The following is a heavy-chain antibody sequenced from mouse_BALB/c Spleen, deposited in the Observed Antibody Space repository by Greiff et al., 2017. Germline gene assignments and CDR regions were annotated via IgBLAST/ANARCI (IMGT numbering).Heavy chain of an antibody. Sequence: EVKLEESGPGLVKPSQSLSLTCTVTGYSITSDYAWNWIRQFPGNKLEWMGYISYSGSTSYNPSLKSRISITRDTSKNQFFLQLNSVTTEDTATYYCARIVRNYEDYYAMDDWGQGTSVTVSS. V-gene: IGHV3-2*02. J-gene: IGHJ4*01. CDR2: ISYSGST. CDR3: ARIVRNYEDYYAMDD. CDR1: GYSITSDYA. D-gene: IGHD2-1*01.